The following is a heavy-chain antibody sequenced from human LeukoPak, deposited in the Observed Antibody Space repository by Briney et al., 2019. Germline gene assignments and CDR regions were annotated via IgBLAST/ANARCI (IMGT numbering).Heavy chain of an antibody. CDR3: ARDPTMTLGRGDY. Sequence: GGSLRLSCAASGFTFSSYAMHWVRQAPGKGLEWVAVISYDGSNKYYADSVKGRFTISRDNSKNTLYLQMNSLRAEDTAVYYCARDPTMTLGRGDYWGQGTLVTVSS. J-gene: IGHJ4*02. CDR1: GFTFSSYA. V-gene: IGHV3-30-3*01. D-gene: IGHD3-22*01. CDR2: ISYDGSNK.